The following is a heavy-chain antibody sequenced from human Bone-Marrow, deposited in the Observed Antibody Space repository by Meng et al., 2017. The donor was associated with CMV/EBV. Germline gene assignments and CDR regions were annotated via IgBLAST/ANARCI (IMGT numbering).Heavy chain of an antibody. D-gene: IGHD1-1*01. V-gene: IGHV3-15*01. CDR2: IKSKTDGETA. Sequence: ELLLVESGGGVVQPGGALGLSCAASGFPLRSYGMHWVRQAPGKGLEWVGRIKSKTDGETADYNAPVKGRFTISRDDSKNTLYLQMNSLKTEDTAIYYCIWNDLGDYWGQGTLVTVSS. CDR1: GFPLRSYG. CDR3: IWNDLGDY. J-gene: IGHJ4*02.